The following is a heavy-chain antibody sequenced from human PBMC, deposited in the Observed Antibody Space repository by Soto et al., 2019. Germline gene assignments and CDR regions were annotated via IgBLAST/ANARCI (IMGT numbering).Heavy chain of an antibody. D-gene: IGHD3-9*01. V-gene: IGHV3-74*01. CDR2: INSDGSST. CDR1: GFTFSSYW. J-gene: IGHJ4*02. Sequence: SLRLSCASSGFTFSSYWMHWVRQAPGKGLVWVSRINSDGSSTSYADSVKGRFTISRDNAKDTLYLQMNSLRAEDTAVYYCARGWPPLLRYFDWLSSAFDYWGQGTLVTVSS. CDR3: ARGWPPLLRYFDWLSSAFDY.